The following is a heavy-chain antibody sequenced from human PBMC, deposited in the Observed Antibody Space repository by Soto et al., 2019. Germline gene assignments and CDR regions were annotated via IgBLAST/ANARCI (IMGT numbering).Heavy chain of an antibody. CDR2: INPGDSDS. CDR1: GYSFTTYG. Sequence: PGESLKISCKGSGYSFTTYGIAWVRQMPGKGLEWMGIINPGDSDSRYSPSFQGQVTISADKSITTAYLQWSSLKASDTAMEYCAGGRYSRHRPHWFFLWAQGTLVPVSS. D-gene: IGHD1-26*01. J-gene: IGHJ5*02. V-gene: IGHV5-51*01. CDR3: AGGRYSRHRPHWFFL.